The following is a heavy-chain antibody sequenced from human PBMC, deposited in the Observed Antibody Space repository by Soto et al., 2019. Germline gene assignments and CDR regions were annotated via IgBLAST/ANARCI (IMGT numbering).Heavy chain of an antibody. CDR2: IKSKTDGGTT. CDR1: GFTFSNAW. J-gene: IGHJ4*02. D-gene: IGHD3-10*01. V-gene: IGHV3-15*01. Sequence: GGSLRLSCAASGFTFSNAWMSWVRQAPGKGLEWVGRIKSKTDGGTTDYAAPVKGRFTISRDDSKNTLYLQMNSLKTEDTAVYYCTTETTYYYGSGTKYPSHYWGQGTLVTVSS. CDR3: TTETTYYYGSGTKYPSHY.